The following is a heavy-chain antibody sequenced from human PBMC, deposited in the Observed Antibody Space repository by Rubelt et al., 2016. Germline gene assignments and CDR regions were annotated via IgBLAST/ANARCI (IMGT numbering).Heavy chain of an antibody. J-gene: IGHJ4*02. Sequence: EVKLVESGGGLVKRGGSLRISCEGSGFTFSRYAIVWVRQAPGKGLEWVSSIRNSGGGTYYADSVKGRFTISRDNAKNSLYLQMNCLRSEDTAVYYCARDRGRREDYWGQGSLVTVSS. V-gene: IGHV3-21*01. D-gene: IGHD3-10*01. CDR3: ARDRGRREDY. CDR1: GFTFSRYA. CDR2: IRNSGGGT.